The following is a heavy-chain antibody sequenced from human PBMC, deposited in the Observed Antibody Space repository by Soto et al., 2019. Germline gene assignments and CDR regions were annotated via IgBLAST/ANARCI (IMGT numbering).Heavy chain of an antibody. D-gene: IGHD3-22*01. CDR2: LTVTGDSA. CDR3: AEYGCGYHRCFHYYYYVDV. J-gene: IGHJ6*03. V-gene: IGHV3-23*01. CDR1: GFRLSDSA. Sequence: GGSLRLSCAASGFRLSDSAVSWVRQAPGKGLEWVSSLTVTGDSAFYSDSVKGRFTISRDISKSTLYLQMNSLRTEDTAVYYYAEYGCGYHRCFHYYYYVDVWGKGTTVTVSS.